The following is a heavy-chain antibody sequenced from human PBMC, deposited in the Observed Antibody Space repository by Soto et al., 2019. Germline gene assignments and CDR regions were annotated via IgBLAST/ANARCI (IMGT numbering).Heavy chain of an antibody. CDR2: ITGSGGST. CDR1: GFTFSSYA. Sequence: GGSLRLSCAASGFTFSSYAMSWVRQAPGKGLEWVSAITGSGGSTYYADSVKGRFTISRDNSKNTLSLQMNSLRAEDTAIYYCARKNSGSFNFDYGGQVTLVTVSS. J-gene: IGHJ4*02. D-gene: IGHD1-26*01. V-gene: IGHV3-23*01. CDR3: ARKNSGSFNFDY.